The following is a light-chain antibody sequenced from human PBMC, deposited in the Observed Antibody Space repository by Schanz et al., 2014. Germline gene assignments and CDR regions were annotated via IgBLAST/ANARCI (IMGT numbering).Light chain of an antibody. Sequence: QSALTQPPSASGSPGQSVTISCTGTSSDVGGDGYVSWYQQYPGKAPKLMIFDVSKRPSGVPDRFSGSKSGNTASLTISGLQAEDEADYYCCSYAGSYTYVFGTGTKLTVL. V-gene: IGLV2-11*01. CDR2: DVS. CDR3: CSYAGSYTYV. CDR1: SSDVGGDGY. J-gene: IGLJ1*01.